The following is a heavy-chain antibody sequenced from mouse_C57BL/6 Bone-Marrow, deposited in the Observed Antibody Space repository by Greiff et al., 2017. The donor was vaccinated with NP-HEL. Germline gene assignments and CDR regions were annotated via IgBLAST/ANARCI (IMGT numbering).Heavy chain of an antibody. Sequence: VKLQESGPELVKPGASVKISCKASGYAFSSSWMNWVKQRPGKGLEWIGRIYPGDGDTNYNGKFKGKATLTADKSSSTAYMQLSSLTSEDSAVYFCARERNYYGSSHWYFDVWGTGTTVTVSS. CDR3: ARERNYYGSSHWYFDV. J-gene: IGHJ1*03. V-gene: IGHV1-82*01. CDR2: IYPGDGDT. D-gene: IGHD1-1*01. CDR1: GYAFSSSW.